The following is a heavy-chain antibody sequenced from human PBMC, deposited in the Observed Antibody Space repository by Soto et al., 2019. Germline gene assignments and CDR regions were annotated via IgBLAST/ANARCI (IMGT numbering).Heavy chain of an antibody. J-gene: IGHJ4*02. CDR3: AHIPVVPAAFTN. Sequence: PSETLSLTCTVSGGSISSYYWSWIRQPPGKGLEWIGYIYYSGSTNYNPSLKSRVTISVDTSKNQVVLTMTNMDPVDTATYYCAHIPVVPAAFTNWGQGTLVTVSS. CDR2: IYYSGST. D-gene: IGHD2-2*01. CDR1: GGSISSYY. V-gene: IGHV4-59*01.